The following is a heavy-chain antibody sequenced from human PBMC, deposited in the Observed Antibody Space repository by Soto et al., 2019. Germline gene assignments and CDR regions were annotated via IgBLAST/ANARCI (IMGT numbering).Heavy chain of an antibody. V-gene: IGHV4-59*01. CDR1: GGSINSYY. D-gene: IGHD5-18*01. CDR3: ARTRQIWVPWGLDS. Sequence: SETLSLTCTVSGGSINSYYWAWIRQPPGKGLEWIGYIYHSGGTNYNPSLKSRVTISADSSMNQFSLKLTSVTAADTAVYYCARTRQIWVPWGLDSWGQGTQVTVSS. CDR2: IYHSGGT. J-gene: IGHJ4*02.